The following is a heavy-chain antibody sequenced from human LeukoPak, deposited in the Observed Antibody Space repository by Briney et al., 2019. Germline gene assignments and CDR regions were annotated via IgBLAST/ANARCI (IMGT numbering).Heavy chain of an antibody. J-gene: IGHJ4*02. V-gene: IGHV1-46*01. D-gene: IGHD7-27*01. Sequence: GASVKVSCKASGYTFTSYYMHWVRQAPGQGLEWMGMINPSGDSTSYAQKFQGRLTMTRDTSTSTVYMELSSLTSDDTALYYCARQLWGFYFDYWGQGTLITVSS. CDR1: GYTFTSYY. CDR3: ARQLWGFYFDY. CDR2: INPSGDST.